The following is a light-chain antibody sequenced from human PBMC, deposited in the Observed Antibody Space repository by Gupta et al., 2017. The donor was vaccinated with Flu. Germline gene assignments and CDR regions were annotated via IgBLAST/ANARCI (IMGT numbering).Light chain of an antibody. V-gene: IGLV2-8*01. Sequence: ASGSPGQSVTISCTGTSSDIGNYNYVSWYQQHPGKAPKLMIYEVSERPSGVPDRFSGSKSGNTASLTVSGLQAEDEADDYCSSYAGSNKFVVFGGGTKLTVL. CDR3: SSYAGSNKFVV. J-gene: IGLJ2*01. CDR1: SSDIGNYNY. CDR2: EVS.